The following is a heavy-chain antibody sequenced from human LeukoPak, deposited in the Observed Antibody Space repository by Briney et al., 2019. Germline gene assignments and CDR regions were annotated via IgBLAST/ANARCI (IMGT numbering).Heavy chain of an antibody. D-gene: IGHD4-17*01. CDR3: ARGATTVSIDWNFDL. J-gene: IGHJ2*01. CDR2: INHSGST. Sequence: PSETLSLTCAVYGGSFSGDYWSWIRQPPGKGLEWIGEINHSGSTNYNPSLKSRVTLSVDTSKNLFSLELSSVTAADTAVYYCARGATTVSIDWNFDLWGRGTLVTVSS. V-gene: IGHV4-34*01. CDR1: GGSFSGDY.